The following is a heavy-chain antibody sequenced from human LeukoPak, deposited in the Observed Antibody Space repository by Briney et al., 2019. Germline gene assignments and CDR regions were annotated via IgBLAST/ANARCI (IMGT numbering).Heavy chain of an antibody. V-gene: IGHV1-46*01. CDR2: INPGGGST. CDR3: ALPNCSGGSCSNLYYYYGMDV. CDR1: GYTFINYY. J-gene: IGHJ6*02. Sequence: ASVKVSCKASGYTFINYYMHWVRQAPGQGLEWMGIINPGGGSTSYAQKFQGRVTMTRDTPTRTVYMELSSLRSEDTAVYYCALPNCSGGSCSNLYYYYGMDVWGQGTMVTVSS. D-gene: IGHD2-15*01.